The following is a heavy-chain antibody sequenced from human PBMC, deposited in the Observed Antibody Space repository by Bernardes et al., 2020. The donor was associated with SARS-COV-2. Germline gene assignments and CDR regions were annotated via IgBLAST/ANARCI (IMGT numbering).Heavy chain of an antibody. CDR3: AGGYRGLY. J-gene: IGHJ4*02. V-gene: IGHV3-7*02. Sequence: GGSLRLSCAASGSTFRSLWMNWVRQAPGKGLEWVANIKPDGRANNYVDSVKGRFIIYRDNAKRSLYLQMDSLRVDDTAVYYCAGGYRGLYWGQGALVSVSA. D-gene: IGHD5-18*01. CDR1: GSTFRSLW. CDR2: IKPDGRAN.